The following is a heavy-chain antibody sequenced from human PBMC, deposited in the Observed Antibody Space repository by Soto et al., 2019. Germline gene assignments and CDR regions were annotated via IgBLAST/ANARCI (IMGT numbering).Heavy chain of an antibody. J-gene: IGHJ4*02. CDR2: IIPIHGTT. CDR1: GGSLTSYP. D-gene: IGHD3-16*01. V-gene: IGHV1-69*01. CDR3: ARGWGLVS. Sequence: QMEQSGAEVRKPGSSVKVSCKPSGGSLTSYPMAWVRQAPGQGFEWMGGIIPIHGTTEYAQKFQGRVTITADESTTRATLELTGLTSEDKAVYYCARGWGLVSWGQGTLVTVSS.